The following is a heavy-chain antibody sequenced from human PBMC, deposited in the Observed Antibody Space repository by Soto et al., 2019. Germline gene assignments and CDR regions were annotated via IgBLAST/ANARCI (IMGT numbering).Heavy chain of an antibody. CDR1: GFAFSNYA. V-gene: IGHV3-23*01. Sequence: EVQLLESGGGLVQPGGSLRLSCAASGFAFSNYAMTWVRQAPGKGLEWVSSISDGGGSTSYADSVRGRFTISRDNSKNTLYVQMNSLGAEDTAVYYCVRPRGDYSNPFDLWGQGPLVTVSS. CDR2: ISDGGGST. J-gene: IGHJ4*02. CDR3: VRPRGDYSNPFDL. D-gene: IGHD4-4*01.